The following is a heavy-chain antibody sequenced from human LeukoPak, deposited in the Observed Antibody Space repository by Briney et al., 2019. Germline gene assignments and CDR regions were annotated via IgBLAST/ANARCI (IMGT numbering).Heavy chain of an antibody. CDR2: INPNSGGT. J-gene: IGHJ4*02. Sequence: SSETVSCKHSGYTFTGYYMFWLRLAPAPGREWVGWINPNSGGTNYAEKFQGRVTMTRDTSISTAYMELIRLRSDDTAVYYCARGHCGGDCYPFDYWGQGTLVTVSS. CDR1: GYTFTGYY. D-gene: IGHD2-21*02. CDR3: ARGHCGGDCYPFDY. V-gene: IGHV1-2*02.